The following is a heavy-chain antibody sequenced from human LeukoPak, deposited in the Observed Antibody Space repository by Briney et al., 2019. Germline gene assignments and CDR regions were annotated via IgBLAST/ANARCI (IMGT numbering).Heavy chain of an antibody. CDR3: ARAYYYDSGGYSPFDY. V-gene: IGHV3-21*01. J-gene: IGHJ4*02. D-gene: IGHD3-22*01. Sequence: GSLRLSCAASGFTFTRYNINWVRQAPGKGLEWVSSISSSSSYIYYADSVKGRFTISRDNAKNSLYLQMNSLRAEDTAVYYCARAYYYDSGGYSPFDYWGQGTLVTVSS. CDR1: GFTFTRYN. CDR2: ISSSSSYI.